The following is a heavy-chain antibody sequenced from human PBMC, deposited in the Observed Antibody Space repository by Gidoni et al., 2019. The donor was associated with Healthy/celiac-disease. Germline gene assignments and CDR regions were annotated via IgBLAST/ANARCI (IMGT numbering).Heavy chain of an antibody. CDR2: IWYDGSNK. D-gene: IGHD2-21*02. J-gene: IGHJ4*02. V-gene: IGHV3-33*01. Sequence: QVQLVESGGGVVQPGRSLRLARAASGFTFSSYGMHWVPQAPGKGLEWVAVIWYDGSNKYYADSVKGRFTISRDNSKNTLYLQMNSLRAEDTAVYYCARDKSAYCGGDCPPGYWGQGTLVTVSS. CDR3: ARDKSAYCGGDCPPGY. CDR1: GFTFSSYG.